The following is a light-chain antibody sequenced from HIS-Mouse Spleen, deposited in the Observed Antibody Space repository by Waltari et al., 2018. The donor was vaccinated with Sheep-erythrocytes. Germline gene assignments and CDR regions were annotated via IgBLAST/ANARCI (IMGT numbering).Light chain of an antibody. J-gene: IGLJ3*02. CDR2: DGS. CDR3: SSYTSSSTWV. V-gene: IGLV2-11*01. Sequence: QSALTQPRSVSGSPGQSVTISCTGTSSDVGGYNYVSWYQQHPGQAPKLMIYDGSKRPSGVPDRFSGSKSGNTDSLTISGLQAEDEADYYCSSYTSSSTWVFGGGTKLTVL. CDR1: SSDVGGYNY.